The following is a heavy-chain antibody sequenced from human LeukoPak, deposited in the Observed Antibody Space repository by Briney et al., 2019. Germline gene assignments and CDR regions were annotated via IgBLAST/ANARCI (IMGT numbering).Heavy chain of an antibody. CDR3: AKDRPTYYYDSSGLNDAFDI. J-gene: IGHJ3*02. CDR2: ISGSGGTT. CDR1: GFAFSSYA. V-gene: IGHV3-23*01. Sequence: PGGSLRLSCAASGFAFSSYAMSWVRQAPGKGLEWVSGISGSGGTTYYADSVKGRFTISRDNSKNTLYLQMNSLRAEDTAVYYCAKDRPTYYYDSSGLNDAFDIWGQGTMVTVSS. D-gene: IGHD3-22*01.